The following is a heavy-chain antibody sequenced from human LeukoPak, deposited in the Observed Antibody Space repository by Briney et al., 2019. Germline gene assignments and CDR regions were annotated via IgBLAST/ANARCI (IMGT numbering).Heavy chain of an antibody. CDR2: IYNSGSA. CDR3: ARAGLGIATKFDP. J-gene: IGHJ5*02. V-gene: IGHV4-59*08. Sequence: SETLSLTCTVSGGSMSDYYWSWIRQSPGRGLEWIGYIYNSGSATYNPSLKSRVTMSVDTSKNQFSLKLSSVIAADTAVYYCARAGLGIATKFDPWGQGTLVTVSS. CDR1: GGSMSDYY. D-gene: IGHD6-13*01.